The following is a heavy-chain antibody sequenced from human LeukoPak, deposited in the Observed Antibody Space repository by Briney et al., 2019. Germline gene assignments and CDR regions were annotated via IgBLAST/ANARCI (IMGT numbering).Heavy chain of an antibody. CDR2: IYSGGSI. D-gene: IGHD5-24*01. CDR3: ARTNEMAALDY. V-gene: IGHV3-53*01. Sequence: QPGGSLRLSCAASGFTVSSNYMSWVRQAPGKGLEWVSVIYSGGSIYYADSVKGRFTISRDNSKNTLYLQMNSLRAEDTAVYYCARTNEMAALDYWGQGTLVTVSS. J-gene: IGHJ4*02. CDR1: GFTVSSNY.